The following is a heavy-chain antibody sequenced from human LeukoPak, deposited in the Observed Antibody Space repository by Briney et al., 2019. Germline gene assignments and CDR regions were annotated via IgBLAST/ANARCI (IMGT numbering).Heavy chain of an antibody. D-gene: IGHD3-10*01. CDR1: GFTFSSYS. CDR2: ISSSSSYI. CDR3: ASDYYGSRSDLGAFDI. Sequence: GGSLRLSCAASGFTFSSYSMNWVRQAPGKGLEWVSSISSSSSYIYYADSVKGRFTISRDNAKNSLYLQMNSLRAEDTAVYYCASDYYGSRSDLGAFDIWGRGTMVTVSS. V-gene: IGHV3-21*01. J-gene: IGHJ3*02.